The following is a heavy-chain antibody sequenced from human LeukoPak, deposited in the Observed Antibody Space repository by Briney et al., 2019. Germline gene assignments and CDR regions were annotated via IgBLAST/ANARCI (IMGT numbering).Heavy chain of an antibody. CDR2: IYPNSGGT. CDR1: GYTFTGDY. D-gene: IGHD3-16*01. J-gene: IGHJ5*02. CDR3: ARGVMITFGGEYNWFDP. Sequence: ASVKVSCKASGYTFTGDYMHWVRQAPGQGLGWRGWIYPNSGGTNYAQKFQGRVTMTRDTSISTAYMELSRLRSDDTAVYYCARGVMITFGGEYNWFDPWGQGTLVTVSS. V-gene: IGHV1-2*02.